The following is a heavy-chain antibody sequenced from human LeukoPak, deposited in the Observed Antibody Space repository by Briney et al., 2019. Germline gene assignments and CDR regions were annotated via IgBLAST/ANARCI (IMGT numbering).Heavy chain of an antibody. J-gene: IGHJ4*02. Sequence: GGSLRLSCAASGFTFSSYSMNWVRQAPGKGLEWVSVIYSGGRTYYADSVKGRFTISRHNSNNTLYLQMNSLRVEDTAVYYCAKAVGGTHWGQGTLVTVSS. V-gene: IGHV3-53*04. CDR2: IYSGGRT. CDR3: AKAVGGTH. CDR1: GFTFSSYS. D-gene: IGHD6-19*01.